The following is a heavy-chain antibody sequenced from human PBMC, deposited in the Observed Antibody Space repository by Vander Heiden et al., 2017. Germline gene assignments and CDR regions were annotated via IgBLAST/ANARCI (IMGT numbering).Heavy chain of an antibody. D-gene: IGHD1-26*01. Sequence: QLQLQESGPGLVKPSETLSLTCTVSGGSISSSSYYWGWIRQPPGKGLEWIGSIYYSGSTYYNPSLKSRVTISVDTSKNQFSLKLSSVTAADTAVYYCARHLRYSGSYYDYWGQGPLVNVAS. CDR1: GGSISSSSYY. CDR2: IYYSGST. J-gene: IGHJ4*02. V-gene: IGHV4-39*01. CDR3: ARHLRYSGSYYDY.